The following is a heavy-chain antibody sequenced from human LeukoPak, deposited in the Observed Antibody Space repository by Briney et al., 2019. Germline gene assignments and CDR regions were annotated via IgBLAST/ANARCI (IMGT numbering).Heavy chain of an antibody. V-gene: IGHV7-4-1*02. CDR3: ARTSFKLPDY. J-gene: IGHJ4*02. D-gene: IGHD1-7*01. CDR2: INTNTGNP. CDR1: GYTFTSYA. Sequence: AASVKVSCKASGYTFTSYAMNWVRHAPGQGLEWMGWINTNTGNPTYAQGFPGRFVFSLDTSVSTAYLQISSLKAEDTAVYYCARTSFKLPDYWGQGTLVTVSS.